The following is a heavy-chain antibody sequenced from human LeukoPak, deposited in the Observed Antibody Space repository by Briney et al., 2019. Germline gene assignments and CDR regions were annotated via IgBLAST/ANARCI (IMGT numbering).Heavy chain of an antibody. J-gene: IGHJ4*02. CDR3: ARPSSSWYYY. CDR2: IYSGGST. CDR1: GFTVSSNY. Sequence: GGSLRLSCAASGFTVSSNYMSWVHQAPGKGLEWVSVIYSGGSTYYADSVKGRFTISRDNSKNTLYLQMNSLRAEDTAVYYCARPSSSWYYYWGQGTLVTVSS. D-gene: IGHD6-13*01. V-gene: IGHV3-53*01.